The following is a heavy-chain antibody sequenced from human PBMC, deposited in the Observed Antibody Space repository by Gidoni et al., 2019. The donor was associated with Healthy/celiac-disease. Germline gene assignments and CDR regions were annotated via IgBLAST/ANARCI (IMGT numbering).Heavy chain of an antibody. V-gene: IGHV3-23*04. D-gene: IGHD3-16*01. J-gene: IGHJ3*02. Sequence: EVQLVESGGGWVQPGGSMRLSGAAWGCTFGSYAMSWVRQAPGQGLDWVSAISGSGGRTYYADSVKGRFTISRDNSKNTLYLQMTSLRAEDTAVYYCATPSTRGMGGGAFDIWGQGTMVTVSS. CDR2: ISGSGGRT. CDR1: GCTFGSYA. CDR3: ATPSTRGMGGGAFDI.